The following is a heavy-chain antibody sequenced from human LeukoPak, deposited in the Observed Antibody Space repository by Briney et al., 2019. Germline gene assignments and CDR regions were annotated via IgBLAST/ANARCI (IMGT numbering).Heavy chain of an antibody. CDR2: IIPIFGTA. J-gene: IGHJ4*02. D-gene: IGHD3-3*01. Sequence: SVKVSCKASGGTFSSYAISWVRQAPGQGLEWMERIIPIFGTANYAQKFQGRVTITTNESTSTAYMELSSLRSEDTAVYYCARDPFWSGYYLDYWGQGTLVTVSS. V-gene: IGHV1-69*05. CDR3: ARDPFWSGYYLDY. CDR1: GGTFSSYA.